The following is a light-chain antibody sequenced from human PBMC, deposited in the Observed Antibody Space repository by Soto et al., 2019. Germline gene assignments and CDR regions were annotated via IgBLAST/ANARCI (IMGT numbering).Light chain of an antibody. CDR3: QQYNRWAPLT. V-gene: IGKV3-15*01. CDR2: AAS. Sequence: EIVMTQSPATLSVSPGERATLSCRASQSVSSNFSWYQQKPGQAPTLLIYAASTRATGSPARFSGSGSGTDFSLTISSRQSEDFAVYYCQQYNRWAPLTFGGGTKLEIK. J-gene: IGKJ4*01. CDR1: QSVSSN.